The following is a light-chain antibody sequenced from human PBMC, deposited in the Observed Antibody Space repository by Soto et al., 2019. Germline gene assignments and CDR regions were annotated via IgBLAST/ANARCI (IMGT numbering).Light chain of an antibody. CDR2: DAS. Sequence: EIVLTQSPATLSLSPGERATLSCRASQNVHNYLAWYQHKPGQAPRLLIYDASNRATGIPARFIGSGSGTDFTLTISSLETEDFATYFCQQYSSWPRTFGQGSRVEIK. J-gene: IGKJ1*01. CDR3: QQYSSWPRT. CDR1: QNVHNY. V-gene: IGKV3-11*01.